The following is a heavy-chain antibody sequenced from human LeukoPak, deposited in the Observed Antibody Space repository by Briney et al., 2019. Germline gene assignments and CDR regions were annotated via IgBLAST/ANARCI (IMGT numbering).Heavy chain of an antibody. Sequence: GGSLRLSCAASGLTFTSAWLTWVRQAPGKGLEWVGRIKSKSVGETTDYAAPVKGRFTISRDDSENTLYLQMNSLKTEDTAVYYCTTHSGNDLRSWGQGTLVTVSS. V-gene: IGHV3-15*01. D-gene: IGHD5-12*01. CDR3: TTHSGNDLRS. CDR1: GLTFTSAW. J-gene: IGHJ5*02. CDR2: IKSKSVGETT.